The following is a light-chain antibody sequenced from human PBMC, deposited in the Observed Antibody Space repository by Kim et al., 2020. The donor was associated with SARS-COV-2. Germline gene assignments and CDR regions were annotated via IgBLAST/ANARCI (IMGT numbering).Light chain of an antibody. CDR1: ILRIYY. CDR3: NSLSRSVTEIV. J-gene: IGLJ2*01. Sequence: AFGQTVKSTCQGDILRIYYPSWFQQKPGQAPILVLYGNNYRPSGIPDRFSASSSGTTASLILTGAQAEDEADYDCNSLSRSVTEIVFGGGTQLTVL. V-gene: IGLV3-19*01. CDR2: GNN.